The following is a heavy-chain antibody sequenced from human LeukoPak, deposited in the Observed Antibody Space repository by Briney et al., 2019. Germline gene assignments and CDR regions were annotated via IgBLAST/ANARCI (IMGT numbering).Heavy chain of an antibody. CDR1: GGTFSSYA. D-gene: IGHD3-22*01. CDR2: IIPIFGTA. J-gene: IGHJ4*02. V-gene: IGHV1-69*13. CDR3: ARGGYYDSSGYYGYFGY. Sequence: ASVTVSCKASGGTFSSYAISWVRQAPGQGLEWMGGIIPIFGTANYAQKFQGRVTITADESTSTAYMELSSLRSEDTAVYYCARGGYYDSSGYYGYFGYWGQGTLVTVSS.